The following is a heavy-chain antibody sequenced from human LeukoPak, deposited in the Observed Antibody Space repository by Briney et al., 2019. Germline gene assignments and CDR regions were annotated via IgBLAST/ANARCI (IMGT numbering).Heavy chain of an antibody. CDR1: GGSISSYY. D-gene: IGHD6-19*01. CDR2: IYYSGST. CDR3: AISQHPGIAVAGNSVWFDP. J-gene: IGHJ5*02. V-gene: IGHV4-59*01. Sequence: SETLSLTCTVAGGSISSYYWSWIRQPPGKGLEWIGYIYYSGSTNYNPSLKSRVTISVDTSKNQFSLKLSSVTAADTAVYYCAISQHPGIAVAGNSVWFDPWGQGTLVTVSS.